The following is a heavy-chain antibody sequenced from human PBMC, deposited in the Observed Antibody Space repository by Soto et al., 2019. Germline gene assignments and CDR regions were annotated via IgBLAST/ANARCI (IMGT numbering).Heavy chain of an antibody. CDR1: GFTFSSYS. D-gene: IGHD6-6*01. V-gene: IGHV3-21*01. J-gene: IGHJ4*02. Sequence: EVQLVESGGGLVKPGGSLRLSCAASGFTFSSYSMNWVRQAPGKGLEWVSSISSSSSYIYYADSVKGRFTISRDNAKNSLYRQMNSLRAEDTAVYYCARDLYSSSARYFDYWGQGTLVTGSS. CDR3: ARDLYSSSARYFDY. CDR2: ISSSSSYI.